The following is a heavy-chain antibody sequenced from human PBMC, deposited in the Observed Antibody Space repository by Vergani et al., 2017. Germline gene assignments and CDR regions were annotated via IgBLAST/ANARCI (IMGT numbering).Heavy chain of an antibody. D-gene: IGHD2-21*01. J-gene: IGHJ6*03. CDR2: MYTSGHT. V-gene: IGHV4-61*02. CDR1: GASVSRGTYY. CDR3: ARASHCINCYSEGPNGPGYYYRDV. Sequence: QVQLQESGPGLLKPSQTLSLICTVSGASVSRGTYYWTWIRQPAGKKLEWIVRMYTSGHTIYNPSLESRVTMSVDTSKNQFSLQLSSVTAADTAVYYCARASHCINCYSEGPNGPGYYYRDVWGKGTTVTVSS.